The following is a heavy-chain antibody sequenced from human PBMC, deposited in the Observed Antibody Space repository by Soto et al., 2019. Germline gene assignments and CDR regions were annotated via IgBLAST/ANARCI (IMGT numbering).Heavy chain of an antibody. CDR1: GYTFTSYD. Sequence: ASVKVSCKASGYTFTSYDINWLRQATGQGLEWMGWMNPNSGNTGYAQKFQGRVTMTRNTSISTAYMELSRLRSEDTAVYYCARDLRPDAFDIWGQGTMVTVSS. V-gene: IGHV1-8*01. D-gene: IGHD4-17*01. CDR3: ARDLRPDAFDI. CDR2: MNPNSGNT. J-gene: IGHJ3*02.